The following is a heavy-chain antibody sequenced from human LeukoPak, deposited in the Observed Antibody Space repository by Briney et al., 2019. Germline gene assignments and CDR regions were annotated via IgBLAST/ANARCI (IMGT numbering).Heavy chain of an antibody. D-gene: IGHD3-22*01. CDR2: IKQDGSER. CDR1: GGSIKSNNW. Sequence: PSGTLSLTCAVSGGSIKSNNWWSWVRQAPGKGLEWVANIKQDGSERYYVDSVKGRFTLSRDNAKNSLYLQMNSLRAEDTAVYYCARDRWSYDPQGGFDCWGQGTLVTVSS. CDR3: ARDRWSYDPQGGFDC. J-gene: IGHJ4*02. V-gene: IGHV3-7*03.